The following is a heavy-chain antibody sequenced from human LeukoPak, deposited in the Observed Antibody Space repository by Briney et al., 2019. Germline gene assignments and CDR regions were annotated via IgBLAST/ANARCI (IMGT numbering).Heavy chain of an antibody. CDR3: ARARSGGCFDY. Sequence: GRSLRLSRAASGFTFSNSNMKWVRQDPGNGLECVSYISSSSSTIYYPDSVKGRVTVSRDNAKNSLYLQMNSLRDEDTAVYYCARARSGGCFDYWGRGTLVTVSS. CDR2: ISSSSSTI. D-gene: IGHD3-16*01. CDR1: GFTFSNSN. J-gene: IGHJ4*02. V-gene: IGHV3-48*02.